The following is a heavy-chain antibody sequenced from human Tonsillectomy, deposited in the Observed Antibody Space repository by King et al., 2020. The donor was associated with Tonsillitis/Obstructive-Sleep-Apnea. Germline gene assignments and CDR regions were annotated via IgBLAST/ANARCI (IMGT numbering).Heavy chain of an antibody. Sequence: VQLVESGGGLSQPAGSLRLSCAASGFTVSDNYISWVRQAPGKGLEWVSLISSGGFTHYADSVKGRFSISRDNSKNTPYLQMNSLRAEDTALYYCARVFGSAPAAYYFDYWGQGALVTVSS. D-gene: IGHD2-2*01. J-gene: IGHJ4*02. CDR1: GFTVSDNY. CDR2: ISSGGFT. CDR3: ARVFGSAPAAYYFDY. V-gene: IGHV3-53*01.